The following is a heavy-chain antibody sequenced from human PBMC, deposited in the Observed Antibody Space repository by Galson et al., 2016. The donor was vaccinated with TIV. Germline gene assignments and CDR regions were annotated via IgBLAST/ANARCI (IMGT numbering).Heavy chain of an antibody. CDR2: ISNDGKSA. CDR3: AKEGYYYDSNSKNWFDP. CDR1: GFNSSPYS. V-gene: IGHV3-30-3*02. D-gene: IGHD3-22*01. Sequence: SLRLSCAASGFNSSPYSMHWVRQAPGKGLEWVAVISNDGKSAYYADSVKGRFTISRDNSKNMLYLQMNSLGPEDTAVYYCAKEGYYYDSNSKNWFDPWGQGTLVTLSS. J-gene: IGHJ5*02.